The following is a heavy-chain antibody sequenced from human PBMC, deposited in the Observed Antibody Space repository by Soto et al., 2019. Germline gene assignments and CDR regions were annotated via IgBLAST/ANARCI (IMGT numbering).Heavy chain of an antibody. V-gene: IGHV1-3*01. J-gene: IGHJ5*02. CDR1: GYTFTSYA. CDR2: INAGNGNT. Sequence: GASVKVSFKASGYTFTSYAMHWVRQAPGQRLEWMGWINAGNGNTKYSQKFQGRVTITRDTSASTAYMELSSLRSEDTAVYYCAPDLPQYNWFDPWAQGTLVTVSS. CDR3: APDLPQYNWFDP.